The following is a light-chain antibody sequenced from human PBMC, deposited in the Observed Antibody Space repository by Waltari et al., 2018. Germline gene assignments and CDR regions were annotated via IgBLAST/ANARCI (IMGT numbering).Light chain of an antibody. J-gene: IGLJ1*01. CDR3: QVWDITSDHFV. V-gene: IGLV3-21*02. CDR2: ANS. Sequence: SYVLTQPPSVSVAPGQTARITCGGNNIGSKSVHWYQQKPGQAPVLVVYANSDRPSGIPERFSGSNSGNTATLTISRVEAGDEADYYCQVWDITSDHFVFGTGTKVTVL. CDR1: NIGSKS.